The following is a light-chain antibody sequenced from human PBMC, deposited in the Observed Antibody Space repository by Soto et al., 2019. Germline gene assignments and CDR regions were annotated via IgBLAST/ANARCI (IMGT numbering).Light chain of an antibody. J-gene: IGLJ2*01. V-gene: IGLV2-14*01. CDR3: SSYTSSAVV. Sequence: QSALTQPDSVSGSHGQSITISCTGTSSDVGGYNYVSWYQQHPGKAPKLMIYDVSNRPSGVSNRFSGSKSGNTASLTISGLQAEDEADYYCSSYTSSAVVFGGGTKLTVL. CDR1: SSDVGGYNY. CDR2: DVS.